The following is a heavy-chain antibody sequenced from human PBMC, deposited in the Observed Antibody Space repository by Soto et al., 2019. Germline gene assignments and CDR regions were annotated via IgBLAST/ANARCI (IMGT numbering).Heavy chain of an antibody. CDR3: AKGNMVGAVNGALNL. V-gene: IGHV3-23*01. Sequence: EVQLLESGGGLVQPGGSLRLSCAASGFTFSSYAMSWVRQAPGKGLEWVSAISGSGGSTYYADSVKGRFTISRDNSKNTLYLQMRGLRAEDTAIYYCAKGNMVGAVNGALNLWGQGTMVTVSS. J-gene: IGHJ3*01. D-gene: IGHD1-26*01. CDR2: ISGSGGST. CDR1: GFTFSSYA.